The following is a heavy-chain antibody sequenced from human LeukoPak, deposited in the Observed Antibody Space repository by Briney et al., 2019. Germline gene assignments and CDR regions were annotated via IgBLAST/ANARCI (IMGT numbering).Heavy chain of an antibody. CDR1: GFTFSSHW. CDR2: MNTDGSVT. Sequence: GGSLRLSCAASGFTFSSHWMYWARQAPGKGLEWVSRMNTDGSVTSYADSVKGRFTISRDNAKNTLYLQMNSLRTEDTAVYFCARDAHLSRLLDYWGQGTLVTVFS. J-gene: IGHJ4*02. V-gene: IGHV3-74*01. CDR3: ARDAHLSRLLDY.